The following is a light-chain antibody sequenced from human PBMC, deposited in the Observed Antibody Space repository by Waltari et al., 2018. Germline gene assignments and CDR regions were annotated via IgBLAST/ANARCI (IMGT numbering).Light chain of an antibody. V-gene: IGKV3-20*01. J-gene: IGKJ1*01. Sequence: EIVLTQSPGTLSLSLGERATVSCRASQSVSRALAWYQQKPGQAPRPLNYGSSTRATGIPDRFSCRCSWNDFRPTISRLEPDDFAVYYCQHYLRLPVTFGQGTTVEI. CDR1: QSVSRA. CDR3: QHYLRLPVT. CDR2: GSS.